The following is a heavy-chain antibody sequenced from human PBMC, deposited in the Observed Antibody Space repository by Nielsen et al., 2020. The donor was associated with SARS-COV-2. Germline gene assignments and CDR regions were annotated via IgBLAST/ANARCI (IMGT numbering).Heavy chain of an antibody. Sequence: GGSLRLSCEVSGFSFTNARMSWVRQAPGKGLEWVGRAKTKSDGGIIEYGAPVKGRFIISRDDSTNTLYLQMDRLKTEDTAMYYWTTLGYCSGSSCYDNWGQGNLVTVSS. CDR1: GFSFTNAR. V-gene: IGHV3-15*01. J-gene: IGHJ4*02. CDR2: AKTKSDGGII. D-gene: IGHD2-15*01. CDR3: TTLGYCSGSSCYDN.